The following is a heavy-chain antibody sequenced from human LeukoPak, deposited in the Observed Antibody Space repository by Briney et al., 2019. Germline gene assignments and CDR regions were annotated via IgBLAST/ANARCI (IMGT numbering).Heavy chain of an antibody. V-gene: IGHV4-34*01. CDR1: GGSFSGYY. D-gene: IGHD7-27*01. Sequence: PSETLSLTCAVYGGSFSGYYWSWIRQPPGKGLEWIGEINHSGSTNYNPSLKSRVTISVDTSKNQFSLKLSSVTAADTAVYYCVRLGFSPIWGQGTTVTVSS. J-gene: IGHJ6*02. CDR2: INHSGST. CDR3: VRLGFSPI.